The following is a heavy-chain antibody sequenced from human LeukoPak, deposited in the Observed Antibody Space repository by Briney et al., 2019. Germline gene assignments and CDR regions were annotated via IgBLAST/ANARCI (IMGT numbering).Heavy chain of an antibody. CDR3: ARGYSSSWNYFDY. Sequence: SETLSLTCTVSGGSISNYWWSWIRQPPGKGLEWIGYVFDSGGTNYNPSLKSRVTISVDTSKKQFSLKLGSVTAADTAVYYCARGYSSSWNYFDYWGQGTLVTVSS. CDR1: GGSISNYW. CDR2: VFDSGGT. J-gene: IGHJ4*02. V-gene: IGHV4-59*01. D-gene: IGHD6-13*01.